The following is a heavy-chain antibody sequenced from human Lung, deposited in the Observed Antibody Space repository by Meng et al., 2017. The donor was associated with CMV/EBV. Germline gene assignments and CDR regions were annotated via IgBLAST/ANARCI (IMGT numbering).Heavy chain of an antibody. CDR1: GGSFSGYY. J-gene: IGHJ5*02. CDR3: ARRLRFLEWLLYLGWFDP. V-gene: IGHV4-34*01. D-gene: IGHD3-3*01. Sequence: SETLSLTCAVYGGSFSGYYWSWIRQPPGKGLEWIGEINHSGSTNYNPSLKSRVTISVDTSKNQFSLKLSSVTAADTAVYYCARRLRFLEWLLYLGWFDPWGPGTRVHGSS. CDR2: INHSGST.